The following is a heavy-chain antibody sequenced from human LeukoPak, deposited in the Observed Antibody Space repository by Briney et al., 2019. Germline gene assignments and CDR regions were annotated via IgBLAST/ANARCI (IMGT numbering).Heavy chain of an antibody. CDR1: GFTFSSYA. CDR3: TTAVGLLWFGERPD. Sequence: TGGSLRLSCAASGFTFSSYAMSWVRQAPGKGLEWVGRIKSKTDGGTTDYAAPVKGRFTISRDDSKNTLYLQMNSLKTEDTAVYYCTTAVGLLWFGERPDWGQGTLVTVSS. J-gene: IGHJ4*02. CDR2: IKSKTDGGTT. D-gene: IGHD3-10*01. V-gene: IGHV3-15*01.